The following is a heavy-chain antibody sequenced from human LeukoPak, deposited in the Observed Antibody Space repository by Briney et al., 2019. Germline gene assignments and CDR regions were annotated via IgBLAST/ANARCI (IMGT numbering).Heavy chain of an antibody. Sequence: ASVKVSCKASGYTFITYDFNWVRQATGQGLEWMGWMNPNSGNTGYAQKFQGRVTMTRNTSISTAYMELSSLRSEDTAVYYCARRRDGYNSPFDYWGQGTLVTVSS. CDR3: ARRRDGYNSPFDY. J-gene: IGHJ4*02. CDR2: MNPNSGNT. D-gene: IGHD5-24*01. CDR1: GYTFITYD. V-gene: IGHV1-8*01.